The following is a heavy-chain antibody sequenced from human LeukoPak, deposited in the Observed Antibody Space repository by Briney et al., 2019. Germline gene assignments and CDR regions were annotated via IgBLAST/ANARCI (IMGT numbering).Heavy chain of an antibody. CDR1: GFTFNKYT. V-gene: IGHV3-64D*06. J-gene: IGHJ4*02. Sequence: GGSLRLSCSASGFTFNKYTMHWVRQAPGKGLEYVSEISSTGGTTYYADSVKDRFIVSRDNSKNTPYLQMNSLRADDTAVYYCVQSYDISAFYPNWGQGTLVTVSS. D-gene: IGHD3-22*01. CDR2: ISSTGGTT. CDR3: VQSYDISAFYPN.